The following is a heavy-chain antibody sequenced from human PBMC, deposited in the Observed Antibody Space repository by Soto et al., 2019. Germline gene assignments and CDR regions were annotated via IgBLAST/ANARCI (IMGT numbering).Heavy chain of an antibody. CDR3: ARSGVTGIVIPSHWFDP. V-gene: IGHV4-31*03. CDR1: SDSIGGVGY. Sequence: SETLSLTCTVPSDSIGGVGYWSWIRQFPGRGLEWIGCISSSGSTYYNPALNNRISLSLDTSQNQFSLKLLSVTAADTAIYYCARSGVTGIVIPSHWFDPWGQGTLVTVSS. J-gene: IGHJ5*02. CDR2: ISSSGST. D-gene: IGHD2-21*02.